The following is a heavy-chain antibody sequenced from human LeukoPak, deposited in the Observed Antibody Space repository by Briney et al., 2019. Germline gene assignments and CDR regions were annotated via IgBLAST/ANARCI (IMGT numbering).Heavy chain of an antibody. CDR1: GGSMSSYC. Sequence: ASETRSLTCTVSGGSMSSYCWSWIRQPPGKGLEWIGYIYYSGSANYNPSLKSRVTISVDTSKNQFSLNLSSVTAADTAVYYCARHRGHSGGHDYWGQGLVTIVSS. CDR2: IYYSGSA. J-gene: IGHJ4*02. CDR3: ARHRGHSGGHDY. D-gene: IGHD2-15*01. V-gene: IGHV4-59*08.